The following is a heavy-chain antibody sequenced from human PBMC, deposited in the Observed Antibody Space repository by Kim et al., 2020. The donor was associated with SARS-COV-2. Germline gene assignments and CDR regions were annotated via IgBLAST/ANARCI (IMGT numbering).Heavy chain of an antibody. V-gene: IGHV5-51*01. CDR2: IYPGDSDT. Sequence: GESLKISCKGSGYSFTSYWIGWVRQMTGKGLEWMGIIYPGDSDTRYSPSFQGQVTISADKSISTAYLQWSSLKASDTAMYYCARRMRSDTAMVRVGAFDPWGQGTLVTVSS. CDR1: GYSFTSYW. J-gene: IGHJ5*02. CDR3: ARRMRSDTAMVRVGAFDP. D-gene: IGHD5-18*01.